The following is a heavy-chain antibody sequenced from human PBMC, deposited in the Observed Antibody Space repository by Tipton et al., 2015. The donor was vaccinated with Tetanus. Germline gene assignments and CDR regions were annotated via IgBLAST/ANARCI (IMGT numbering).Heavy chain of an antibody. Sequence: GLVKPSETLSLTCTVSGASLRGGDYHWSWIRQPPGKGLEWLAYISGSGTTNSNYYLKSRITMTRDTSRNQFSLTLTSVTAADTAVYYCARANYDSFKKGPSDSWGQGSLVIVSS. CDR3: ARANYDSFKKGPSDS. V-gene: IGHV4-61*08. J-gene: IGHJ4*02. CDR1: GASLRGGDYH. D-gene: IGHD3-3*01. CDR2: ISGSGTT.